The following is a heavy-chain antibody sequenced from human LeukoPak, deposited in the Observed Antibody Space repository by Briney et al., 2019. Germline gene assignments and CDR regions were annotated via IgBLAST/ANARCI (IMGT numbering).Heavy chain of an antibody. CDR1: GGSISSYY. D-gene: IGHD7-27*01. Sequence: SETLSLTCTVSGGSISSYYWSWIRQPPGKGLEWIGYIYYSGTTKYKPSLESRVTISVDTSKNQFSLKLRSVTAADTAVYYCARGGTGDPGVDYWGQGTLVTVSS. CDR3: ARGGTGDPGVDY. V-gene: IGHV4-59*01. J-gene: IGHJ4*02. CDR2: IYYSGTT.